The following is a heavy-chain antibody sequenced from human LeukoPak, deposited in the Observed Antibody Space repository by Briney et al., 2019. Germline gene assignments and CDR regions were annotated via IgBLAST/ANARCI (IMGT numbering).Heavy chain of an antibody. Sequence: ASVKVSCKASGYTFTSYGISWVRQAPGQRLEWMGWISAYNGNTNYAQKLQGRVTMTTDTSTSTAYMELRSLRSDDTAVYYCARVMGILDYDFWSGPNYYYYGMDVWGQGTTVTVSS. CDR1: GYTFTSYG. CDR2: ISAYNGNT. CDR3: ARVMGILDYDFWSGPNYYYYGMDV. D-gene: IGHD3-3*01. J-gene: IGHJ6*02. V-gene: IGHV1-18*01.